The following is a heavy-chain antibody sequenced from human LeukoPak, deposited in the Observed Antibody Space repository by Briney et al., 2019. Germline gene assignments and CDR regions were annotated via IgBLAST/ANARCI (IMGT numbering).Heavy chain of an antibody. CDR2: INPNSGGT. D-gene: IGHD2-2*01. J-gene: IGHJ6*02. CDR3: ARRYCSSTSCYGGNYYGMDV. V-gene: IGHV1-2*02. CDR1: GYTFTGYY. Sequence: ASVKVSCKASGYTFTGYYMHWVRQAPGQGLEWMGWINPNSGGTNYAQKFQGRVTMTRDTSISTAYMELSRLRSDDTAVYYCARRYCSSTSCYGGNYYGMDVWGQGTLVTVSS.